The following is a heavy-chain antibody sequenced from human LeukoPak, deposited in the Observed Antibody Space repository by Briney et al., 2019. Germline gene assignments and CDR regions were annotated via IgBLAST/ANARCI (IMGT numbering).Heavy chain of an antibody. J-gene: IGHJ4*02. V-gene: IGHV4-39*07. CDR2: IYYSGST. D-gene: IGHD6-19*01. Sequence: SETLSLTCTVSGGSISSSSYYWGWIRQPPGKGLEWIGSIYYSGSTYYNPSLKSRVTISVDTSKNQFSLKLSSVTAPDTAVYYCATYSSGWYPFDYWGQGTLVTVSS. CDR3: ATYSSGWYPFDY. CDR1: GGSISSSSYY.